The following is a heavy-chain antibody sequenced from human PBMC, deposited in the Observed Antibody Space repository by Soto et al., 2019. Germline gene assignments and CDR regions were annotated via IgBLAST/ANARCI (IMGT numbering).Heavy chain of an antibody. CDR2: IRDKAASYTT. D-gene: IGHD3-3*01. Sequence: EVQLVESGGGLVQPGGSLRLSCAASGFTFSDHRMDWVRQAPGKGLEWVGRIRDKAASYTTEYAASVKGRFTISRDESRNSLYLQMNSLITEDTALYYCVSDWSGAGDYWGQGTLVTVSS. V-gene: IGHV3-72*01. J-gene: IGHJ4*02. CDR3: VSDWSGAGDY. CDR1: GFTFSDHR.